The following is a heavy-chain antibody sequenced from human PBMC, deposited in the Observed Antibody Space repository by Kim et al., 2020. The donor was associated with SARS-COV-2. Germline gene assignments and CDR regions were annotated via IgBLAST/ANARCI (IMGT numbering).Heavy chain of an antibody. Sequence: SETLSLTCTVSGGSVSSGSYYWSWIRQPPGKGLEWIGYIYYSGSTNYNPSLKSRVTISVDTSKNQFSLKLSSVTAADTAVYYCARLAYGSGRDLLLDYWGQGTLVTVSS. CDR2: IYYSGST. D-gene: IGHD3-10*01. CDR1: GGSVSSGSYY. V-gene: IGHV4-61*01. J-gene: IGHJ4*02. CDR3: ARLAYGSGRDLLLDY.